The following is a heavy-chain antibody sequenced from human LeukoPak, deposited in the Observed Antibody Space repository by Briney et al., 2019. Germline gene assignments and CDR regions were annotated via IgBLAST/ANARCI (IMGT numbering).Heavy chain of an antibody. CDR3: ARDLRGPERDGYNLLY. CDR1: GFTLNNYA. CDR2: INNSGGST. D-gene: IGHD5-24*01. Sequence: GGSLRLSCAASGFTLNNYAMSWVRQAPGKGLEWVSIINNSGGSTYYADSVKGRFTISRDNSKNTLYLQMNSLRAEDTAVYYCARDLRGPERDGYNLLYWGQGTLVTVSS. V-gene: IGHV3-23*01. J-gene: IGHJ4*02.